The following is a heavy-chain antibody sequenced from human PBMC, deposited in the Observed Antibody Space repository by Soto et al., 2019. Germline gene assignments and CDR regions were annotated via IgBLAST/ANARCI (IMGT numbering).Heavy chain of an antibody. V-gene: IGHV4-4*02. D-gene: IGHD6-19*01. Sequence: QVQLQESGPGLVKPSGTLSLTCAVSGGSISSSNWWSWVRQPPGKGLEWIGEIYHSGSTNYNPSLKSRVTISVDKSKNQFSLKLSSVTAADTAVYYCARERVIAVAGTFAYYYYGMDVWGQGTTVTVSS. CDR2: IYHSGST. CDR3: ARERVIAVAGTFAYYYYGMDV. CDR1: GGSISSSNW. J-gene: IGHJ6*02.